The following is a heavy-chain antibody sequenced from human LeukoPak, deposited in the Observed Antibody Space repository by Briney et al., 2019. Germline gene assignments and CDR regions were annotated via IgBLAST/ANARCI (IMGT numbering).Heavy chain of an antibody. CDR3: ARLAAAGTREGGFDY. V-gene: IGHV4-34*01. CDR2: INHSGST. CDR1: GGSFSGYY. J-gene: IGHJ4*02. D-gene: IGHD6-13*01. Sequence: SETLSLTCAAYGGSFSGYYWSWIRQPPGKGLEWIGEINHSGSTNYNPSLKSRVTISVDTSKNQFSLKLSSVTAADTAVYYCARLAAAGTREGGFDYWGQGTLVTVSS.